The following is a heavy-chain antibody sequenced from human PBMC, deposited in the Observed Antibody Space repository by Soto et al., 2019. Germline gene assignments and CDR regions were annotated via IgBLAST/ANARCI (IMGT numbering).Heavy chain of an antibody. CDR2: IGRSGSPI. CDR3: ASDRWIPIY. D-gene: IGHD5-18*01. Sequence: EVQLVESGGGLVQPGGSLRLSCAASGFTVSDYDVNWVRQAPGKGLEWVSYIGRSGSPIYYADSVKGRFTISRENAKNSLYLQMNSLRPEDTAVYYCASDRWIPIYWGQGTLVTVSS. J-gene: IGHJ4*02. CDR1: GFTVSDYD. V-gene: IGHV3-48*03.